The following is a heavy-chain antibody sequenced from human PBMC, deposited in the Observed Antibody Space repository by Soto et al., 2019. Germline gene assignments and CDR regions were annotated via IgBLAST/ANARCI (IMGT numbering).Heavy chain of an antibody. CDR3: VHSRCGGDCLQSYSSHSYYGLDV. CDR1: GLTLSTTGVG. V-gene: IGHV2-5*02. D-gene: IGHD2-21*02. Sequence: QITLKESGPTLVKPTQTLTLTCTFSGLTLSTTGVGVGWIRQPPGKALEWLALIYWDDDKRYSPSLKSRLTITKDTSNNQVVLTMTNMDPVDTATYYCVHSRCGGDCLQSYSSHSYYGLDVWGQGTTVTVSS. J-gene: IGHJ6*02. CDR2: IYWDDDK.